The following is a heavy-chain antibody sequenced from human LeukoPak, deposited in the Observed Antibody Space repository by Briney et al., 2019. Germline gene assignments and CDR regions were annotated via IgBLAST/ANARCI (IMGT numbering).Heavy chain of an antibody. J-gene: IGHJ3*02. CDR1: GFTVSDNY. CDR3: ARGEDTIGSIRSPFDI. V-gene: IGHV3-53*01. D-gene: IGHD3-22*01. Sequence: GGSLRLSCAASGFTVSDNYTSWVRQAPGKGLEWVSAISGGGSTYYADSVKGRFIISRDNSKNTVYLQLNSLRAEDTAVYYCARGEDTIGSIRSPFDIWGQGTMVTVSS. CDR2: ISGGGST.